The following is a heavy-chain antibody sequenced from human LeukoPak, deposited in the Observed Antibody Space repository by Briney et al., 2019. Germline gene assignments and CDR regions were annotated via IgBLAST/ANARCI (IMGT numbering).Heavy chain of an antibody. Sequence: SQTLSLTCGISGDSVSNNSASWNWIRQSPSRGLEWLGRTYYRSKWYNDYAESVKSRIIINPDTSKNQFSLQLNSVTPEDTAVYYCSRGSAFDIWGHGTMVTVSS. CDR2: TYYRSKWYN. CDR1: GDSVSNNSAS. CDR3: SRGSAFDI. J-gene: IGHJ3*02. V-gene: IGHV6-1*01.